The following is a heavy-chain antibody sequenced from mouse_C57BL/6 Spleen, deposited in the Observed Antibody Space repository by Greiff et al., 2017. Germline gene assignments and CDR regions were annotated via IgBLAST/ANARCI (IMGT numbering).Heavy chain of an antibody. D-gene: IGHD6-1*01. CDR3: ARRPSLRDYYAMDY. V-gene: IGHV5-12*01. J-gene: IGHJ4*01. CDR2: ISNGGGST. Sequence: EVKLVESGGGLVQPGGSLKLSCAASGFTFSDYYMYWVRQTPEKRLEWVAYISNGGGSTYYPDTVKGRFTISRDNAKNTLYLQMSRLKSEDTAMYYCARRPSLRDYYAMDYWGQGTSVTVSS. CDR1: GFTFSDYY.